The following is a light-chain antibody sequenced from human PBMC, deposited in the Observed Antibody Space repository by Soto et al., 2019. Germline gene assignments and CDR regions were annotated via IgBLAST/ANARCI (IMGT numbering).Light chain of an antibody. V-gene: IGKV1-5*03. CDR1: QTISSW. CDR3: QHYNNYLLS. J-gene: IGKJ4*01. Sequence: DIRMTQSPSTLSASVGDRVIITCRASQTISSWLAWYQQKPGKAPKLLIYKASSLDSGVPSRFSGSGSGTEFTLTISSLQPDDFATYYCQHYNNYLLSFGGGTKVEIK. CDR2: KAS.